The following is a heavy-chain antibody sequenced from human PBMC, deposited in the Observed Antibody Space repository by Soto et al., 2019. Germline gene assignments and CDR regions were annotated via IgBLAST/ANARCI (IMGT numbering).Heavy chain of an antibody. CDR1: GFTVSSNY. Sequence: PGGSLRLSCAASGFTVSSNYMSWVRQAPGKGLEWVSVIYSGGSTYYADSVKGRFTISRDNSKNTLYLQMNSLRAEDTAVYYCARDAYYYASSGWYLDYYYGMDVWGQGTTVTVSS. D-gene: IGHD3-22*01. J-gene: IGHJ6*02. V-gene: IGHV3-53*01. CDR3: ARDAYYYASSGWYLDYYYGMDV. CDR2: IYSGGST.